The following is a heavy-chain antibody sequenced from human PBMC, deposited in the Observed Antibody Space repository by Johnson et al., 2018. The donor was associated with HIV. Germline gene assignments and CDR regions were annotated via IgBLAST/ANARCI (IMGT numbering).Heavy chain of an antibody. D-gene: IGHD6-6*01. CDR1: GFTFSYYG. J-gene: IGHJ3*02. Sequence: VQLVESGGGVVQPGGSLRLSCAASGFTFSYYGLHWVRQAPGVGLEWVAFTRYDGSDEFYADSVKGRFTISRDTSKNTLYLQMNSLRAEDTAVYYCARVRQLGRGDAFDIWGQGTMVTVSS. V-gene: IGHV3-30*02. CDR2: TRYDGSDE. CDR3: ARVRQLGRGDAFDI.